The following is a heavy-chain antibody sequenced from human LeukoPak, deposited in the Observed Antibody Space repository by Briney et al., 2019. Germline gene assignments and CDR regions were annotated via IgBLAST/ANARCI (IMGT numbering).Heavy chain of an antibody. D-gene: IGHD3-10*01. CDR2: IKQDGSEK. J-gene: IGHJ4*02. Sequence: GGSLRLSCAASGFTFSSYWMSWVRQAPGKGLEWVANIKQDGSEKYYVDSVKGRFTISRDNAKNTLYLQMNSLRAEDTAVYYCAREGGITMVRGVIITNYFDYWGQGTLVTVSS. CDR3: AREGGITMVRGVIITNYFDY. V-gene: IGHV3-7*01. CDR1: GFTFSSYW.